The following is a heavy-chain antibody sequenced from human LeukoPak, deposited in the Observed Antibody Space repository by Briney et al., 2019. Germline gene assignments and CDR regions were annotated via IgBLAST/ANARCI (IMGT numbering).Heavy chain of an antibody. CDR1: GGSFSDYY. CDR3: ARVPGDY. V-gene: IGHV4-34*01. Sequence: SETLSLTCAVYGGSFSDYYWSWIRQPPREGLEWIGEINHSGSTNYNPSLKSRVTISVDTSKNQFSLKLSSVTAADTAVYYCARVPGDYWGQGTLVTVSS. J-gene: IGHJ4*02. CDR2: INHSGST.